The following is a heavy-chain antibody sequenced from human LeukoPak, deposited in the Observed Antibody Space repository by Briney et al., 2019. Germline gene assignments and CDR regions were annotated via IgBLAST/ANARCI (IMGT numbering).Heavy chain of an antibody. J-gene: IGHJ6*03. Sequence: GASVKVSCKASGYTFTGYYMHWVRQAPGQGLEWMGWINPNSGGTNYAQKFQGRVTMTRDTSISTAYMELSRLRSDDTAVYYCARDQASTVTPSFYMDVWGKGTTVTVSS. CDR3: ARDQASTVTPSFYMDV. CDR1: GYTFTGYY. CDR2: INPNSGGT. V-gene: IGHV1-2*02. D-gene: IGHD4-17*01.